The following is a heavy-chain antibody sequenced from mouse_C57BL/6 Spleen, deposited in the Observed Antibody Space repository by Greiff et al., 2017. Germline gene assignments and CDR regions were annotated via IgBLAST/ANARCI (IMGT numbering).Heavy chain of an antibody. CDR2: IHPNSGST. J-gene: IGHJ2*01. D-gene: IGHD1-1*01. CDR1: GYTFTSYW. Sequence: QVQLQQPGAELVKPGASVKLSCKASGYTFTSYWMHWVKQRPGQGLEWIGIIHPNSGSTNYNEKFKSKATLTVDKSSSTAYMQLSSLTSEDSAVYYCARLGITTVVANFDYWGQGTTLTVSS. V-gene: IGHV1-64*01. CDR3: ARLGITTVVANFDY.